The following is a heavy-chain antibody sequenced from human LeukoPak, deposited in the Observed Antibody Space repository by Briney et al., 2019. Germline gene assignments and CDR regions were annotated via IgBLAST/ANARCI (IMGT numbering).Heavy chain of an antibody. CDR2: ISSSATII. J-gene: IGHJ6*04. Sequence: GGSLRLSCAASGFTFSSYSMNWVRQAPGKGLEWVSYISSSATIIYYADSVKGRFTISRDNAKNSVYLRMNSLRAEDTAIYYCARDVVRGSGGDVWGKGTTVTVSS. D-gene: IGHD3-10*01. V-gene: IGHV3-48*04. CDR3: ARDVVRGSGGDV. CDR1: GFTFSSYS.